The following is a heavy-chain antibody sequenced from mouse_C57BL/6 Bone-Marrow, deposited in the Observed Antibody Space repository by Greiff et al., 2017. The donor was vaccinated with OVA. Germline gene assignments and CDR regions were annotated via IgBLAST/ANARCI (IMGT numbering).Heavy chain of an antibody. V-gene: IGHV1-81*01. CDR3: ARRRDYWYFDV. CDR2: IYPRSGNT. J-gene: IGHJ1*03. D-gene: IGHD3-3*01. CDR1: GYTFTSYG. Sequence: QVHVKQSGAELARPGASVKLSCKASGYTFTSYGISWVKQRTGQGLEWIGEIYPRSGNTYYNEKFKGKATLTADKSSSTAYMELRSLTSEDSAVYFCARRRDYWYFDVWGTGTTVTVSS.